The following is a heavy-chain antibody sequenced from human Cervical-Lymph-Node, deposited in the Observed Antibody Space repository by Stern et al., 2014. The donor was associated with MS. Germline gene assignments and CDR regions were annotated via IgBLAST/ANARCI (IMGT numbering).Heavy chain of an antibody. CDR3: ARGRGIALRPDY. J-gene: IGHJ4*02. CDR1: GYSLTNTR. Sequence: EVQLEESGAELKKPGESLRISCKGSGYSLTNTRIGWMRQMPGKVLEWMGIIYPGDSEPRSSPSFQGQVTISADKSINTAYLQWSSLKASDTAMYYCARGRGIALRPDYWGQGTLVTVSS. D-gene: IGHD6-13*01. V-gene: IGHV5-51*03. CDR2: IYPGDSEP.